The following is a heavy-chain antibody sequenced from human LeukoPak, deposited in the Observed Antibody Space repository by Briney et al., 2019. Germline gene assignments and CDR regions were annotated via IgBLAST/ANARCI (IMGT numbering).Heavy chain of an antibody. CDR2: VTGSGGST. CDR3: AVFVTTLDY. CDR1: GFTFSNYV. Sequence: GGSLRLSCAASGFTFSNYVMSSVRQAPGKGLEWVSAVTGSGGSTYYADSVKGRFTISRDNSKNTLYLQMNSLRAEDTAVYYCAVFVTTLDYWGQGTLVTVSS. D-gene: IGHD4-17*01. J-gene: IGHJ4*02. V-gene: IGHV3-23*01.